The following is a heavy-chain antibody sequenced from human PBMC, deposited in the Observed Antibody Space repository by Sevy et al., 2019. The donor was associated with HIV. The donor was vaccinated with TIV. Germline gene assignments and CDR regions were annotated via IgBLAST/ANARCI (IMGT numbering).Heavy chain of an antibody. D-gene: IGHD4-4*01. CDR3: AREGYSNYFDY. J-gene: IGHJ4*02. V-gene: IGHV3-30-3*01. CDR2: ISYDGSNK. Sequence: VGSLRLSCAASGFTFSSYAMHWVRQAPGKGLEWVAVISYDGSNKYYADSVKGRFTISRDNSKNTLYLQMNSLRAEDTAVYYCAREGYSNYFDYWGQGTLVTVSS. CDR1: GFTFSSYA.